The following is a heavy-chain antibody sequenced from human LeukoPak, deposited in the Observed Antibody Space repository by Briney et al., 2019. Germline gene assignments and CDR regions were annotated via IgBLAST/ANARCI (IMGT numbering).Heavy chain of an antibody. Sequence: GGSLRLSCAASGFTFSSYAMHWVRQAPGKGLEWVAVISYDGSNKYYADSVKGRFTISRDNSKNTLYLRMNSLRAEDTAVYYCARDRYSYGCFDYWGQGTLVTVSS. CDR1: GFTFSSYA. V-gene: IGHV3-30-3*01. CDR3: ARDRYSYGCFDY. J-gene: IGHJ4*02. CDR2: ISYDGSNK. D-gene: IGHD5-18*01.